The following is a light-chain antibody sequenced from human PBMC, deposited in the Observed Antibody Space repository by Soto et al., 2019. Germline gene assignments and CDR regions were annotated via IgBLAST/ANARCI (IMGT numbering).Light chain of an antibody. CDR3: QQRSDWPRT. Sequence: EIALSQSPATLSLSPGERATLSCRASQSVSIYLAWYQHRPGQAPSLLIYDASKRATGIPARFSGSGSGTDFTVTISSLEPEDFAVYYCQQRSDWPRTFGGGTKVEI. J-gene: IGKJ4*01. V-gene: IGKV3-11*01. CDR1: QSVSIY. CDR2: DAS.